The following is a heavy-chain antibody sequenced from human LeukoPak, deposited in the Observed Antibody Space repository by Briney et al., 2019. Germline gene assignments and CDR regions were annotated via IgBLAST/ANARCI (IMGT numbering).Heavy chain of an antibody. Sequence: PGGSLRLSCAASGFSFSSYAMSWVRQAPGRGLDWVSTISGSGGSTYYADSVKGRFTISRDNSKNTLYLQMNSLRAEDTAVYYCAKDGYSYGTTDYWGQGTLVTVSS. CDR1: GFSFSSYA. V-gene: IGHV3-23*01. J-gene: IGHJ4*02. D-gene: IGHD5-18*01. CDR3: AKDGYSYGTTDY. CDR2: ISGSGGST.